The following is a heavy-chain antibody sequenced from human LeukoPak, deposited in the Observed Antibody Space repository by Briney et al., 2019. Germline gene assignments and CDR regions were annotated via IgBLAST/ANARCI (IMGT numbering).Heavy chain of an antibody. D-gene: IGHD4-11*01. CDR3: ARGRVNYGS. Sequence: GASVTVSFTASVYTFTIYDINWVRQAQGQGKEWMGWMNPNSGNTGNAQKFQGRGTMTRENTIRKDYMEMSSLRSEDTAVYYCARGRVNYGSWGQGTLVTLSS. CDR1: VYTFTIYD. CDR2: MNPNSGNT. V-gene: IGHV1-8*01. J-gene: IGHJ4*02.